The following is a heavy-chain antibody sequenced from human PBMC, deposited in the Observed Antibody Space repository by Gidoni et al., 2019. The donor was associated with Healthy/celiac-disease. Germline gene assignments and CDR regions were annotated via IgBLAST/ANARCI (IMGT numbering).Heavy chain of an antibody. CDR3: TTDRHYYDSSGYFFYFQH. CDR1: GFTFSHAW. V-gene: IGHV3-15*01. J-gene: IGHJ1*01. D-gene: IGHD3-22*01. Sequence: EVQLVESGGGLVKPGGSLRLSSAASGFTFSHAWMGWVRQAPGKGLEWLGRIKSKTDGGTTDYAAPVKGRFTISRDDSKNTLYLQMNSLKTEDTAVYYCTTDRHYYDSSGYFFYFQHWGQGTLVTVSS. CDR2: IKSKTDGGTT.